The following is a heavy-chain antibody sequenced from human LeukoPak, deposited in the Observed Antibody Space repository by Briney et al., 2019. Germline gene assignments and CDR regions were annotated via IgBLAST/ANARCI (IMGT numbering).Heavy chain of an antibody. D-gene: IGHD5-24*01. CDR1: GFTFSSYW. V-gene: IGHV3-74*01. J-gene: IGHJ4*02. CDR2: INSDGSST. Sequence: GGSLRLSCAASGFTFSSYWMHWVRQAPGKGLVWVSRINSDGSSTSYADSVKGRFTISRDNAKSTLYLQMNSLRAEDTAVYYCARGDGDLLGFPEDYFDYWGQGTLVTVSS. CDR3: ARGDGDLLGFPEDYFDY.